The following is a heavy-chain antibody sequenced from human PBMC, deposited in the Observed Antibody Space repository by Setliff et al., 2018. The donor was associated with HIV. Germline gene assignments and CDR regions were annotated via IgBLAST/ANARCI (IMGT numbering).Heavy chain of an antibody. V-gene: IGHV1-18*01. J-gene: IGHJ5*02. CDR3: ARDCGMGPATDNFDP. CDR2: SSTDNGHT. CDR1: GYSLSKCG. Sequence: ASVKVSCKASGYSLSKCGISWVRQAPGQGLEWMGWSSTDNGHTNYAQKLQGRVTMTTDTSTRTAYMELRGLTSDDTAVYYCARDCGMGPATDNFDPWGQGTQVTVSS. D-gene: IGHD1-1*01.